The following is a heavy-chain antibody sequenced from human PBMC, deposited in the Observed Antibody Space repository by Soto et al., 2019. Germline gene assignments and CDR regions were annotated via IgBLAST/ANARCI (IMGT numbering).Heavy chain of an antibody. Sequence: GASVKVSCKASGVTFSSYAISWVGQAPGQGLEWMGGIIPIFGTANYAQKFQGRVTITADESTSTAYMGLSSLRSDDTALYYCAREGPRPYYYYGMDVWGQGTTVTVS. CDR3: AREGPRPYYYYGMDV. CDR2: IIPIFGTA. V-gene: IGHV1-69*13. CDR1: GVTFSSYA. J-gene: IGHJ6*02.